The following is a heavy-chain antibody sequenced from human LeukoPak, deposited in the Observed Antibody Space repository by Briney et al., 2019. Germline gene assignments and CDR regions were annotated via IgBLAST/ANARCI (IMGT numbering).Heavy chain of an antibody. V-gene: IGHV3-30-3*01. CDR2: ISYDGSNK. J-gene: IGHJ4*02. CDR1: GFTFSSYA. CDR3: ARDFRYHDSSGYYSFDY. Sequence: PGGSLRLSCAASGFTFSSYAMHWVRQAPGKGLEWVAVISYDGSNKYYADSVKGRFTISRDNSKNTLYLQMSSLRAEDTAVYYCARDFRYHDSSGYYSFDYWGQGTLVTVSS. D-gene: IGHD3-22*01.